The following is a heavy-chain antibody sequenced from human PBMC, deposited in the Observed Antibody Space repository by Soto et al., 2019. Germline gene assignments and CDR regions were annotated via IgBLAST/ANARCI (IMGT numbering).Heavy chain of an antibody. Sequence: GGSLRLACTGSGFDFGDYYMSWIRQAPGKGLEWVSYIDSGDGTTYYTDSVKGRFTISRDNAKKTVYLQMSSLRVEDTALYYCVRPYYSSSWFPFDRWGQGTLVTVSS. CDR2: IDSGDGTT. D-gene: IGHD6-13*01. J-gene: IGHJ4*02. CDR3: VRPYYSSSWFPFDR. V-gene: IGHV3-11*01. CDR1: GFDFGDYY.